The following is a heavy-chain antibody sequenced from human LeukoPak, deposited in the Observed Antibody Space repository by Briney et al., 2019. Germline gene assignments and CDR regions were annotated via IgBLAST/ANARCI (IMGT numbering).Heavy chain of an antibody. J-gene: IGHJ5*02. Sequence: PETLSLTCTVSGGSISSYYWSWIRQPPGKGLEWIGYIYTSGSANYNPSLKSRVTISVDTSKNQFSLKLSSVTAADTAVYYCARTRGYNWFDPWGQGTLVTVSS. CDR3: ARTRGYNWFDP. CDR2: IYTSGSA. D-gene: IGHD3-10*01. CDR1: GGSISSYY. V-gene: IGHV4-4*09.